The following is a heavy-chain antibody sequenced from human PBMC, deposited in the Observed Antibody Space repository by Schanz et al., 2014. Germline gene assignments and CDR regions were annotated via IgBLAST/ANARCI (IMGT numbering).Heavy chain of an antibody. CDR3: AKAQEGRDSAGSHLFDY. Sequence: QVQLVESGGGVVQPGGSLRLSCAASGFTFSFYAMHWVRQAPGKGLEWVASIRYDESHEYYADSVKGRFTISRDNSKNTLYVQMNSLRPEETAVYYCAKAQEGRDSAGSHLFDYWGQGNLVTVSS. J-gene: IGHJ4*02. D-gene: IGHD2-21*02. V-gene: IGHV3-30*02. CDR1: GFTFSFYA. CDR2: IRYDESHE.